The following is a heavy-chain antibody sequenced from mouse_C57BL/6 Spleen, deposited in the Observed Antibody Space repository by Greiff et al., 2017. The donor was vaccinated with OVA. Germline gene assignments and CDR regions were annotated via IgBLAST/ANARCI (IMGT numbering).Heavy chain of an antibody. CDR2: IDPSDSET. CDR3: ARRGGSSYGYFDV. Sequence: QVQLKQPGAELVRPGSSVKLSCKASGYTFTSYWMHWVKQRPIQGLEWIGNIDPSDSETHYNQKFKDKATLTVDKSSSTAYMQRSSLTSEDSAVYYCARRGGSSYGYFDVWGTGTTVTVSS. CDR1: GYTFTSYW. D-gene: IGHD1-1*01. V-gene: IGHV1-52*01. J-gene: IGHJ1*03.